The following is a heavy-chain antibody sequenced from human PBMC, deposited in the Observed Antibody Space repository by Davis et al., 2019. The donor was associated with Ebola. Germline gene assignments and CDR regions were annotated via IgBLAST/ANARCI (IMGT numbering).Heavy chain of an antibody. CDR2: INHSGSA. D-gene: IGHD3-9*01. Sequence: SETLSLTCAVYGGSFNGYFWSWIRQPPGKGLEWIGEINHSGSANYSPSLKSRVTISVDTSKNQFSLRLTSVTAADTAVYYCARLFGGYDILTGYYYYYYGMDVWGQGTTVTVSS. J-gene: IGHJ6*02. CDR3: ARLFGGYDILTGYYYYYYGMDV. CDR1: GGSFNGYF. V-gene: IGHV4-34*01.